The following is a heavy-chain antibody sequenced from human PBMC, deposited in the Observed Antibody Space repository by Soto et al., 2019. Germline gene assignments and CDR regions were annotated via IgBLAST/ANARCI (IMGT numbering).Heavy chain of an antibody. J-gene: IGHJ4*02. Sequence: QVQLQESGPRLVSPSQTLSLTCTVSGGSISSAAYCWSWIRQSPDNGLEWIGHIYDGGTTYSSPSLKGRVTISADTSETQFALKLNSVSAADTDVYYCARGPSGDKVDYWGQGIQVTVSS. CDR2: IYDGGTT. V-gene: IGHV4-30-4*01. D-gene: IGHD7-27*01. CDR1: GGSISSAAYC. CDR3: ARGPSGDKVDY.